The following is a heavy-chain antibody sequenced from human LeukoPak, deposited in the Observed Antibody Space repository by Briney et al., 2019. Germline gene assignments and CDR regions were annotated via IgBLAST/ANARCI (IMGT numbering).Heavy chain of an antibody. CDR1: GLTFSDYW. V-gene: IGHV3-7*01. CDR2: IKQDGSDK. CDR3: ARAGYTYITLYY. J-gene: IGHJ4*02. Sequence: GGSLRLSCAASGLTFSDYWMTWVRQAPGKGLEWVANIKQDGSDKHYVDSVKGRFIISRDNAKNSLYLQMNSLRAEDTAVYYCARAGYTYITLYYWGQGTLVTVSS. D-gene: IGHD5-18*01.